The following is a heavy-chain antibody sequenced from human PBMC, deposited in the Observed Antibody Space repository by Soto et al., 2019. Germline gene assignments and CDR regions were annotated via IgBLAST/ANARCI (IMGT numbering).Heavy chain of an antibody. CDR2: IWYDGSNK. V-gene: IGHV3-33*01. D-gene: IGHD1-26*01. CDR3: ARDHYSGSYYALDY. CDR1: GFTFSSYG. J-gene: IGHJ4*02. Sequence: GGSLRLSCAASGFTFSSYGMHWVRQAPGKGLEWVAVIWYDGSNKYYADSVKGRFTISRDNSKNTLYLQMNSLRAEDTAVYYCARDHYSGSYYALDYWGQGTLVTVSS.